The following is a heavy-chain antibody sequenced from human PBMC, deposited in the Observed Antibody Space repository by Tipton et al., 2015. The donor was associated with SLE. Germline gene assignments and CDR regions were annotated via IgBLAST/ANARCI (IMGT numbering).Heavy chain of an antibody. CDR3: ARTSLGSVVPAAIRVYNWFDP. CDR2: IYHSGST. D-gene: IGHD2-2*01. Sequence: TLSLTCTVSGGSISSHYWSWIRQPPGKGLEWIGSIYHSGSTYYNPSLKSRVTISVDTSKNQFSLKLASVTAADTAVYYCARTSLGSVVPAAIRVYNWFDPWGQGSLVTVSS. J-gene: IGHJ5*02. CDR1: GGSISSHY. V-gene: IGHV4-59*04.